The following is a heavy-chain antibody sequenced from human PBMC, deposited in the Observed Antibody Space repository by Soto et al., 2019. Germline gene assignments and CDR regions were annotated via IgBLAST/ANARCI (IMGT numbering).Heavy chain of an antibody. CDR1: GFTVSSNY. J-gene: IGHJ3*02. CDR2: IYSGGST. CDR3: AGEGGIVSDAFDI. V-gene: IGHV3-53*04. Sequence: EVQLVESGGGLVQPGGSLRLSCAASGFTVSSNYMSWVRQAPGKGLEWVSVIYSGGSTYYADSVKGRFTISRHNSKNTLYLQMNSLRAEDTAVYYCAGEGGIVSDAFDIWGQGKMVTVYS. D-gene: IGHD3-16*02.